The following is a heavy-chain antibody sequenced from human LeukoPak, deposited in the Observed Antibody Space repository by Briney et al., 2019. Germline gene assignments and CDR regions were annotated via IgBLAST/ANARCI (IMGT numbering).Heavy chain of an antibody. V-gene: IGHV1-18*01. CDR1: GYTFTSYG. J-gene: IGHJ4*02. CDR3: ARAQTTGFGESIDY. Sequence: ASVKVSCKTSGYTFTSYGVSWVRQAPGQGLEWMGWISVYNGNTIYAEKLQGRVTVTTDTPTTTAYMELRSLRSDDTAVYYCARAQTTGFGESIDYWGQGTLVTVSS. D-gene: IGHD3-10*01. CDR2: ISVYNGNT.